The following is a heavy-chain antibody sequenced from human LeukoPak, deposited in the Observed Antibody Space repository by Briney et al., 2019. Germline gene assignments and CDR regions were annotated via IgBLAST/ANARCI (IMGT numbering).Heavy chain of an antibody. J-gene: IGHJ6*03. Sequence: PGGSLRLSCAASGFTFSSYWMSWVRQAPGKGLEWVANIKQDGSEKYYVDSVKGRFTISRDNAKNSLYLQMNSLRAEDTAVYYCARGLIWSGYHHMDVWGKGTTVTVSS. CDR2: IKQDGSEK. D-gene: IGHD3-3*01. V-gene: IGHV3-7*03. CDR3: ARGLIWSGYHHMDV. CDR1: GFTFSSYW.